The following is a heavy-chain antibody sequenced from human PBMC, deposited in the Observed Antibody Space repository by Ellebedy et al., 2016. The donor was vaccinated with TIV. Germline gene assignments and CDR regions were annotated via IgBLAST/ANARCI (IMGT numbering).Heavy chain of an antibody. CDR1: GFTFSPYA. J-gene: IGHJ4*02. CDR2: IVGSGA. CDR3: AKGRGGGSGSSAPRYYFDY. D-gene: IGHD2-2*01. V-gene: IGHV3-23*01. Sequence: GESLKISCAASGFTFSPYAMAWVRQAPGKGLEWVSGIVGSGAEKYADSVKGRFTISRDNSKRTVDLQMRSVRAEETAVYYCAKGRGGGSGSSAPRYYFDYWGLGTLVTVSS.